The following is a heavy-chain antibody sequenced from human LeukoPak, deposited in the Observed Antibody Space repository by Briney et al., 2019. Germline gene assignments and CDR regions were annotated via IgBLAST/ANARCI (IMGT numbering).Heavy chain of an antibody. D-gene: IGHD5-12*01. CDR1: GYTFTSYD. CDR3: ARGRSTGYPYYFEY. V-gene: IGHV1-8*03. J-gene: IGHJ4*02. CDR2: MNPNSGST. Sequence: ASVKVSFKASGYTFTSYDINWVRQATGQGLEWMGGMNPNSGSTGYAQKFQGRVTITRNTSISTAYMELSGLRSEDTAVYYCARGRSTGYPYYFEYWGQGTLVTVSS.